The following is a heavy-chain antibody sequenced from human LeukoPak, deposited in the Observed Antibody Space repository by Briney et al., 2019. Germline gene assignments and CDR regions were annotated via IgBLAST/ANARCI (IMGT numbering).Heavy chain of an antibody. CDR3: ARQTGIAAAGMGNWFDP. CDR2: IYPGDSDT. D-gene: IGHD6-13*01. V-gene: IGHV5-51*01. J-gene: IGHJ5*02. CDR1: GYSFTSYW. Sequence: GESLKISCKGSGYSFTSYWIGWVRQMPGKGLEWMGIIYPGDSDTRYSPSFQGQVTISADKSISTAYLQWSSLKASDIAMYYCARQTGIAAAGMGNWFDPWGQGTLVTVSS.